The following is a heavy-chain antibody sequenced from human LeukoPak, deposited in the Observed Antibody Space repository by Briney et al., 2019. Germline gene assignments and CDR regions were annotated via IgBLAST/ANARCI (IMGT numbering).Heavy chain of an antibody. Sequence: RTGGSLRLSCAASGFTFSSYAMHWVRQAPGKGLEYVSAISSNGGSTYYANSVKGRFTISRDNSKNTLYLQMNSLRAEDTAVYYCAFYTEQPHIVVVIGAFDIWGQGTMVTVSS. CDR2: ISSNGGST. D-gene: IGHD2-21*01. V-gene: IGHV3-64*01. CDR3: AFYTEQPHIVVVIGAFDI. CDR1: GFTFSSYA. J-gene: IGHJ3*02.